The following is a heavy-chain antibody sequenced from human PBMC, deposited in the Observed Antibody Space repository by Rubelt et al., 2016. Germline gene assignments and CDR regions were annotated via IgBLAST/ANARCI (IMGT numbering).Heavy chain of an antibody. Sequence: QVQLVQSGAEVKKPGASVKVSCKASGYTFTTYGINWVRQAPGQGLEWMGWISAYNGNTNHAQKCPGRVTMTTDPSTCTAYMGLGSMRSDATAVYYGAREAYSGRYPLIDYWGQGTLVTVSS. V-gene: IGHV1-18*01. CDR2: ISAYNGNT. J-gene: IGHJ4*02. CDR1: GYTFTTYG. D-gene: IGHD1-26*01. CDR3: AREAYSGRYPLIDY.